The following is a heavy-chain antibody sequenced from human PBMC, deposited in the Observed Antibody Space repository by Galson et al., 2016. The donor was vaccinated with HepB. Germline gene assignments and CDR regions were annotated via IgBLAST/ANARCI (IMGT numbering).Heavy chain of an antibody. CDR1: GFIFDDYY. J-gene: IGHJ4*02. V-gene: IGHV3-23*01. CDR3: AKDKMGQGFLDY. CDR2: ISGSADRT. D-gene: IGHD5-24*01. Sequence: SLRLSCAASGFIFDDYYVSWIRQAPGKGLEWVSSISGSADRTYYADSVKGRFTISRDNSKNTLYLQMNTLQADDTATYYCAKDKMGQGFLDYWGQGTLVTVSS.